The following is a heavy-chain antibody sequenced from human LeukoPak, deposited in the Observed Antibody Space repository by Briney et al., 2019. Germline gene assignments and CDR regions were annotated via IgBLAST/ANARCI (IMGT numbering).Heavy chain of an antibody. D-gene: IGHD3-10*01. CDR2: IYYSGST. V-gene: IGHV4-31*03. J-gene: IGHJ5*02. CDR1: GGSISSGGYY. Sequence: PSQTLSLTCTVSGGSISSGGYYWSWIRQHPGKGLEWIGYIYYSGSTYYNPSLKSRVTISVDTSKNQFSLKLSSVTAAGTAVYYCAREITMVRPHTQQNWFDPWGQGTLVTVSS. CDR3: AREITMVRPHTQQNWFDP.